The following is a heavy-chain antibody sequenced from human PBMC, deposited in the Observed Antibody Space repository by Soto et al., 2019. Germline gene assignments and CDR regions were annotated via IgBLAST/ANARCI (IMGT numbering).Heavy chain of an antibody. V-gene: IGHV3-23*01. CDR3: AKDNGDYPGFDD. Sequence: EVQLLESGGGLVQPGGSLRLSCAASGFTFSSYAMSWVRQAPGKGLEWVSAISGSGGSTYYADSVKGRFTISRDNSKNMLYLQMNSLRAEDTAVYYCAKDNGDYPGFDDWGQGTLVTGSS. CDR1: GFTFSSYA. CDR2: ISGSGGST. J-gene: IGHJ4*02. D-gene: IGHD4-17*01.